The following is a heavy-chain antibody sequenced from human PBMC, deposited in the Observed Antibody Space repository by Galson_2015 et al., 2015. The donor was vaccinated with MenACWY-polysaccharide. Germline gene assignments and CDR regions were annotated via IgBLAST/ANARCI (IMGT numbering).Heavy chain of an antibody. D-gene: IGHD2-15*01. CDR1: GFSFNTYS. J-gene: IGHJ5*02. CDR2: INADGSAT. CDR3: TKAGATSCSGASCYSHWFEP. V-gene: IGHV3-74*01. Sequence: SLRLSCAASGFSFNTYSMHWVRHAPGKGLVWVPRINADGSATGYADSVRGRFTISRDNAKNTLYLEMNSLRAEDTAVYYCTKAGATSCSGASCYSHWFEPWGQGTLVTVSS.